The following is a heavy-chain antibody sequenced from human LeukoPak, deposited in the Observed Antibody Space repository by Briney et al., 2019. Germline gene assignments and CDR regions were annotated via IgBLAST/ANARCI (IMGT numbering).Heavy chain of an antibody. D-gene: IGHD3-9*01. V-gene: IGHV3-30-3*01. J-gene: IGHJ4*02. CDR3: ASHYDILTGYYPFDY. CDR1: GFTFSSYA. CDR2: ISYDGSNK. Sequence: GRSLRLSCAASGFTFSSYAMHWVRQAPGKGLEWVAVISYDGSNKYYADSVKGRFTISRDNSKNTLYLQMNSLRAEDTAVYYCASHYDILTGYYPFDYWGQGTLVTVSS.